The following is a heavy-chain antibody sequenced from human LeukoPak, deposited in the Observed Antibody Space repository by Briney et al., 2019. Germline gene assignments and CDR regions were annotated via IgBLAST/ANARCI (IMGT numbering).Heavy chain of an antibody. D-gene: IGHD6-13*01. Sequence: PSETLSLTCTVSGGSISSYYWSWIRQPPGKGLEWIGYIYYSGSTNCNPSLKSRVTISVDTSKNQFSLKLSSVTAADTAVCYCARAYSSSWYGGHYFDYWGQGTLVTVSS. J-gene: IGHJ4*02. CDR1: GGSISSYY. CDR3: ARAYSSSWYGGHYFDY. CDR2: IYYSGST. V-gene: IGHV4-59*01.